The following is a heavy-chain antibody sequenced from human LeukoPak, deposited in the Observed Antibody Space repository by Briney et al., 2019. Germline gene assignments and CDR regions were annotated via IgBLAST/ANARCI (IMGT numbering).Heavy chain of an antibody. CDR2: INHSGSA. CDR1: GGSFTGYY. CDR3: ARGYCGGSSCGAGEYFQH. V-gene: IGHV4-34*01. J-gene: IGHJ1*01. Sequence: SETLSLTCAVYGGSFTGYYWSWIRQPPGKGLEWIGEINHSGSANYNPSLKSRVAISVDTSKNQFSLKLSSVTAADTAVYYCARGYCGGSSCGAGEYFQHWGQGTLVTVSS. D-gene: IGHD2-15*01.